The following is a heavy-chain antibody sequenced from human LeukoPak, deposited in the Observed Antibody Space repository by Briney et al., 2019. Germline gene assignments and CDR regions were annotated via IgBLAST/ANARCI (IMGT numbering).Heavy chain of an antibody. Sequence: SETLSLTCTVSGGSIRSGSYYWSWIRQPAGKGLEWIGRIYPSGSTSYSPSLKSRVTISVDTSKNQFSLKLSSVTAADTAVYYCARPQHYDFWSGYYYNWFDPWGQGTLVTVSS. CDR2: IYPSGST. V-gene: IGHV4-61*02. D-gene: IGHD3-3*01. J-gene: IGHJ5*02. CDR1: GGSIRSGSYY. CDR3: ARPQHYDFWSGYYYNWFDP.